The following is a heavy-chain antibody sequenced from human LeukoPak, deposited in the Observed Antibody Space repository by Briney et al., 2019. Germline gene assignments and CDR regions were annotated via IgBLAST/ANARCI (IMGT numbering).Heavy chain of an antibody. CDR3: ARLGGSSFPFDY. CDR2: IYYSGST. Sequence: PSETLSLTCTVSGGSISSYYWSWIRQPPGKGLEWIGYIYYSGSTNYNPSLKSRVTISVDTSKNQFSLKLSSVTAADTAVYYCARLGGSSFPFDYWGQGTLVTVSS. D-gene: IGHD6-13*01. V-gene: IGHV4-59*01. J-gene: IGHJ4*02. CDR1: GGSISSYY.